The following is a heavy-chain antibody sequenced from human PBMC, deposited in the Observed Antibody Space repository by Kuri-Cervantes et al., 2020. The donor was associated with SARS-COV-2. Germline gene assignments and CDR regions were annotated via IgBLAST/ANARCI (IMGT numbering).Heavy chain of an antibody. D-gene: IGHD3-10*01. CDR2: MNPNSGNT. CDR3: ARGGAHDAFDI. Sequence: ASVKVSCKASGYTFTSYDINWVRQATGQGLEWMGWMNPNSGNTGYAQKFQGRVTITRNTSMSTAYMELSSLRSEDTAVYYCARGGAHDAFDIWGQWTMVTVSS. J-gene: IGHJ3*02. CDR1: GYTFTSYD. V-gene: IGHV1-8*03.